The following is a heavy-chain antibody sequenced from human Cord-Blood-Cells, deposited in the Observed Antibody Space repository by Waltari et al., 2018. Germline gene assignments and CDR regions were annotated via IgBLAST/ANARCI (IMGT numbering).Heavy chain of an antibody. Sequence: EVQLVESGGGLVQPGGSLKLSCAASGFTFSGSAIHWVRQGSGKGLEWVGRIRSKANSYATAYAASVKGRFTISRDDSKNTAYLQMNSLKTEDTAVYYCTRHSNSGSDYWGQGTLVTVSS. J-gene: IGHJ4*02. V-gene: IGHV3-73*02. CDR2: IRSKANSYAT. CDR3: TRHSNSGSDY. CDR1: GFTFSGSA. D-gene: IGHD2-21*01.